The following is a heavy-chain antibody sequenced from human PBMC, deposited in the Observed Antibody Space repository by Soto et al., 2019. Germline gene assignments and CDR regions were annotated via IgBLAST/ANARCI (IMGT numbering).Heavy chain of an antibody. Sequence: PWGSLRLSCAASGFTFISYAIHFFRQAPGKGLEWVAVISYDGSNKYYADSVKGRFTISRDNSKNTLYLQMNSLRAEDTAVYYCARAYDYGMDVWGQGTTVTVSS. J-gene: IGHJ6*02. V-gene: IGHV3-30-3*01. CDR3: ARAYDYGMDV. CDR2: ISYDGSNK. CDR1: GFTFISYA. D-gene: IGHD3-16*01.